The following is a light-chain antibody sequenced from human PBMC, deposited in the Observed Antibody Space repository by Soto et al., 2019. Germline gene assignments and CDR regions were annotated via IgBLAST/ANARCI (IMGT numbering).Light chain of an antibody. Sequence: QSVLTQPPSVSGAPGQRVTISCTGASSNLGAGYDVHWYQHLPGTVPKLLIYANTNRPSGVPDRFSGSKSGTSASLAITGLQAEDEADYYCQSHDSSLSAWVFGGGTKVTVL. V-gene: IGLV1-40*01. CDR1: SSNLGAGYD. CDR2: ANT. CDR3: QSHDSSLSAWV. J-gene: IGLJ3*02.